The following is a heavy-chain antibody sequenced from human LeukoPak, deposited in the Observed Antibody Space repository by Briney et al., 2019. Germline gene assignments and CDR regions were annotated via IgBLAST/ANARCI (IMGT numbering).Heavy chain of an antibody. D-gene: IGHD2-15*01. CDR2: IYYSGST. CDR3: ARAVGGYYYYYMDV. CDR1: GGSISSHY. V-gene: IGHV4-59*11. Sequence: SGTLSLTCTVSGGSISSHYWSWIRQPPGKGLEWIGYIYYSGSTNYNPSLKSRVTISVDTSKNQFSLKLSSVTAADTAVYYCARAVGGYYYYYMDVWGKGTTVTVSS. J-gene: IGHJ6*03.